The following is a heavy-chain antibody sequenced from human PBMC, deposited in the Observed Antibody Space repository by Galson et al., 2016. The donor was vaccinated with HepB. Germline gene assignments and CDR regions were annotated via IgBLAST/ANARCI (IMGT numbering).Heavy chain of an antibody. D-gene: IGHD6-13*01. Sequence: SLRLSCAASGFTSNTYYMSWVRQAPGRGLEWVAYISNSGVNTHYAGSVNGRFTISRDNAKNSLFLQMNSLRAEDTAVYYCARDRTARAALDLWGQGTLVTVSS. V-gene: IGHV3-11*06. J-gene: IGHJ5*02. CDR1: GFTSNTYY. CDR3: ARDRTARAALDL. CDR2: ISNSGVNT.